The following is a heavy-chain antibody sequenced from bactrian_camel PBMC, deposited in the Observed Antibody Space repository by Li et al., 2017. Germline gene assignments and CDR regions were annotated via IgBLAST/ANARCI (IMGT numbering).Heavy chain of an antibody. D-gene: IGHD3*01. CDR1: GALLSTHG. CDR3: AARGKEYCNGDHCSVYCMKTIYNS. CDR2: INSDGST. J-gene: IGHJ4*01. Sequence: VQLVESGGALVQPGGSLRLSCAVSGALLSTHGLTWLRQAEGKGLLWLGTINSDGSTHYRDVDNVKGRFTISQDRAKNTLYLQMNSLKPEDTGIYYCAARGKEYCNGDHCSVYCMKTIYNSWGQGTQVTVS. V-gene: IGHV3S10*01.